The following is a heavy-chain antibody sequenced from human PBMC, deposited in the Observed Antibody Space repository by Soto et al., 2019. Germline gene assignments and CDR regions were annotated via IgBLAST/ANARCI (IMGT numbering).Heavy chain of an antibody. V-gene: IGHV4-39*01. J-gene: IGHJ5*02. CDR1: GGSISSSAYY. D-gene: IGHD6-13*01. CDR2: IFYSGST. Sequence: PSETLSLTCNVSGGSISSSAYYWGWIRRPPGKGLEWIGSIFYSGSTYYNPSLKSRVTISVDTPKKQFSLKLNSVTAADTAAYYCARQRIAAAGAGWFEPRGQGILVTVSS. CDR3: ARQRIAAAGAGWFEP.